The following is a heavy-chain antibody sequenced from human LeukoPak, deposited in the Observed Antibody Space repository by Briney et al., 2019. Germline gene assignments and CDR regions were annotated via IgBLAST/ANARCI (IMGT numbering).Heavy chain of an antibody. Sequence: GGSLRLSCAASGFNFSIYSMNWVRQAPGKGLEWVSYITRSSTTIYYADSVKGRFTISRDNAKNSVYLQMNSLRAEDTALYYCARGEGYGDYGLFDYWGQGTLVTVSS. CDR3: ARGEGYGDYGLFDY. J-gene: IGHJ4*02. CDR1: GFNFSIYS. CDR2: ITRSSTTI. D-gene: IGHD4-17*01. V-gene: IGHV3-48*01.